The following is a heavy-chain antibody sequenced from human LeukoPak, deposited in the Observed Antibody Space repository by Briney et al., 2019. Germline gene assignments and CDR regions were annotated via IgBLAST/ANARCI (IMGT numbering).Heavy chain of an antibody. J-gene: IGHJ4*02. V-gene: IGHV1-18*01. CDR3: ARVDGPGNFDY. Sequence: ASANVSWKASGYTFTSYGISWVRPAPGQGPEGMGWISAYNGNTNYVQKLQGRVTMTTDTSTSTAYMERRSLRSDDTAVYYCARVDGPGNFDYRGQGTLVTVSS. CDR1: GYTFTSYG. D-gene: IGHD5-24*01. CDR2: ISAYNGNT.